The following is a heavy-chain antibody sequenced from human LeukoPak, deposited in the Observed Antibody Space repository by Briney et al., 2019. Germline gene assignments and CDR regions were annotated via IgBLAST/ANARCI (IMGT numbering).Heavy chain of an antibody. CDR3: ARRGISRGSLDY. V-gene: IGHV4-30-2*01. D-gene: IGHD2-15*01. J-gene: IGHJ4*02. CDR2: IYHTGST. CDR1: GGSISSGLYS. Sequence: PSETLSLTCDVSGGSISSGLYSWSWIRQPLGKGLEWIGYIYHTGSTYYNPSLKSRVTISVDTSKNQFSLKLSSVTAADTAVYYCARRGISRGSLDYWGQGTLVTVSS.